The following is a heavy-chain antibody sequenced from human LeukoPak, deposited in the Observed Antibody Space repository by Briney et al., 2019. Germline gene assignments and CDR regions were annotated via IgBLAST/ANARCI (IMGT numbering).Heavy chain of an antibody. CDR3: ARDAAVADPPNWYFDL. CDR1: GGSISSYY. Sequence: SETLSLTCTVSGGSISSYYWSWIRQPPGKGLEWIGYIYYSGSTNYNPSLKSRVTISVDTSKNQFSLKLSSVTAADTAVYYCARDAAVADPPNWYFDLWGRGTLVTVSS. J-gene: IGHJ2*01. V-gene: IGHV4-59*01. D-gene: IGHD6-19*01. CDR2: IYYSGST.